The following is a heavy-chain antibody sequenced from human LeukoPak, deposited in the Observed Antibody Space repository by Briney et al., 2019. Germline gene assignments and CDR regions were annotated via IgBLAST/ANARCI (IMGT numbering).Heavy chain of an antibody. CDR3: ARKGSGWYAFDI. Sequence: PSETLPLTCTVSGGSISSYYWSWIRQPPGKGLEWIGYIYHSGSTSYNPSLRSRVTISVDTSKNQFSLKLSSVTAVDTAVYYCARKGSGWYAFDIWGQGTMVTVSS. V-gene: IGHV4-59*12. D-gene: IGHD6-19*01. J-gene: IGHJ3*02. CDR1: GGSISSYY. CDR2: IYHSGST.